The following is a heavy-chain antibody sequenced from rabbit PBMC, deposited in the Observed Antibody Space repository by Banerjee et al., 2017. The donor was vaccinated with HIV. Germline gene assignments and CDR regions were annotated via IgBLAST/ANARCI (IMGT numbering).Heavy chain of an antibody. J-gene: IGHJ3*01. CDR2: LYPIYGAT. V-gene: IGHV1S40*01. D-gene: IGHD2-1*01. CDR1: GFSFSSIYY. CDR3: ARGGDYGADGSLTL. Sequence: SLEESGGDLVKPGASLTLTCTASGFSFSSIYYMCWVRQAPGKGLEWIAFLYPIYGATDYASWVNGRFTVSKTSSTTVTLQMTSLTAADTATYFCARGGDYGADGSLTLWGQGTLVTVS.